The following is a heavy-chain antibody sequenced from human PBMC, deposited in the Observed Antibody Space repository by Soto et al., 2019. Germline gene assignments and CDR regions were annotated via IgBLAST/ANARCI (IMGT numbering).Heavy chain of an antibody. CDR2: INASGGIA. D-gene: IGHD2-21*01. CDR3: TIGSWSGEVFDI. J-gene: IGHJ3*02. Sequence: ASVKVSCKASVYALTSYYMHCGRQAPGQGLEWMGMINASGGIASYAQKFQGRVTITADKSTSTAYMELSSLRSEDTALYYCTIGSWSGEVFDIWGQGTMVTVSS. CDR1: VYALTSYY. V-gene: IGHV1-46*01.